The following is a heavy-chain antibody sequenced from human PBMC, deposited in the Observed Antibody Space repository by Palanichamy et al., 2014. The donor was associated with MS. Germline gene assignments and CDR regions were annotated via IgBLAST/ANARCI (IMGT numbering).Heavy chain of an antibody. D-gene: IGHD3-10*01. Sequence: EPHLEESGGGLVQPGRSLRLSCAASGFTFDDYAMHWVRQTPGRRLEWVAGISWSSDRLGYAESVKGRFTISRDNAKNSLFLQMSSLRPEDTAIYYCAKDRQPYYNYGMDVWGQGTTVTVYS. CDR2: ISWSSDRL. CDR1: GFTFDDYA. J-gene: IGHJ6*02. V-gene: IGHV3-9*01. CDR3: AKDRQPYYNYGMDV.